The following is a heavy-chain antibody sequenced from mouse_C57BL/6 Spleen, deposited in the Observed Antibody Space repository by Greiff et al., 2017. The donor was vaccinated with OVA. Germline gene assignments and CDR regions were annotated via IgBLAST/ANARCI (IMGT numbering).Heavy chain of an antibody. D-gene: IGHD2-4*01. J-gene: IGHJ2*01. CDR2: ISYDGSN. V-gene: IGHV3-6*01. CDR1: GYSITSGYY. Sequence: EVKLQESGPGLVKPSQSLSLTCSVTGYSITSGYYWNWIRQFPGKKLEWMGYISYDGSNNYNPSLKNRISITRDTSKNQFFLKLNSVTTEDTATYYSARDDYGSFGCWGQGTTLSVAS. CDR3: ARDDYGSFGC.